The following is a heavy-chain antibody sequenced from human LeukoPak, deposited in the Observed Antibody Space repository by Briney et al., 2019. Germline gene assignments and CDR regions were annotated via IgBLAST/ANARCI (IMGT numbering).Heavy chain of an antibody. CDR1: GGSISSYY. CDR3: ARPSYSSSSIYYFDY. Sequence: PSGTLSLTCTVSGGSISSYYWSWIRQPPGKGLEWIGYIYYSGSTNYNPSLKSRVTISVDTSKNQFSLKLSSVTAADTAVYYCARPSYSSSSIYYFDYWGQGTLVTVSS. J-gene: IGHJ4*02. D-gene: IGHD6-13*01. CDR2: IYYSGST. V-gene: IGHV4-59*12.